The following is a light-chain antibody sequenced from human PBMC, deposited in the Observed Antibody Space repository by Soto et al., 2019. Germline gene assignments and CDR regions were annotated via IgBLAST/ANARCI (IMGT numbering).Light chain of an antibody. CDR1: QSIGSW. CDR3: QQYGSFFPLT. Sequence: DIQMTQSPSTLSASVGDRVTITCRASQSIGSWLAWYQQKPGKAPKLLIYKASSLESGVPSRFSGSGSGTEFPLTLSRLQPDDFASYFCQQYGSFFPLTFGQGTKVEI. J-gene: IGKJ1*01. V-gene: IGKV1-5*03. CDR2: KAS.